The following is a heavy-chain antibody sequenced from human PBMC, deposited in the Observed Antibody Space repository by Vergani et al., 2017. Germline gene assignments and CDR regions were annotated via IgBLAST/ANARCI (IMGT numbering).Heavy chain of an antibody. Sequence: EVQLLESGGGLVQPGGSRRLSCAGAGFTFDNYTMAYVRQPPGKGLEWVATISSGGGDIFYADSVKGRITIPRDNSNNTLFLQMNSLKDEDKAVYYCTTAWGLYYLHGEYFQYWGRGTLVSVSS. J-gene: IGHJ1*01. D-gene: IGHD3-10*01. V-gene: IGHV3-23*01. CDR1: GFTFDNYT. CDR3: TTAWGLYYLHGEYFQY. CDR2: ISSGGGDI.